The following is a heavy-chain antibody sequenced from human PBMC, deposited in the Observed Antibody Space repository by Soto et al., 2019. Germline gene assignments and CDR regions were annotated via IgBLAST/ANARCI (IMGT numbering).Heavy chain of an antibody. Sequence: GGSLRLSCTASGFSFGDSAMSWVRQPPGKGLEWLAAVNPDGSDTFYADSVKGRFTISRDNSQNTVNLQMKSLRVEDTAIYYCAKQLGYCSTGRCYFEYWGQGTQVTVSS. CDR2: VNPDGSDT. V-gene: IGHV3-23*01. CDR1: GFSFGDSA. D-gene: IGHD2-2*01. CDR3: AKQLGYCSTGRCYFEY. J-gene: IGHJ4*02.